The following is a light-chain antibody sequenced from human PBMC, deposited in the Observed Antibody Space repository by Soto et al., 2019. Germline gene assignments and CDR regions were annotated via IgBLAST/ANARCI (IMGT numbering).Light chain of an antibody. CDR1: QSFRGL. V-gene: IGKV3-11*01. J-gene: IGKJ5*01. CDR2: DAY. Sequence: EVASTQSPVPLSLSPGERATLSCRASQSFRGLLAWYQQKPGQAPRLLIYDAYNRATGIPPRFSGSGSGTDFTLTISSLEPEDSAVYYCQQRHKWPITFGQGTRLEIK. CDR3: QQRHKWPIT.